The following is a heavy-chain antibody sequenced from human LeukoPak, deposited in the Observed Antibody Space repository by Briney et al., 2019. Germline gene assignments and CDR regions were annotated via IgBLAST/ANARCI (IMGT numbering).Heavy chain of an antibody. D-gene: IGHD2-15*01. J-gene: IGHJ4*02. Sequence: SETLSLTCAVYGGSFSGYYWSWIRQPPGKGLEWIGEINHSGSTNYNPSLKSRVTKSVDTSKNQFSLKLSSVTAADTAVYYCARLNCSGGSCYPDYWGQGTLVTVSS. CDR2: INHSGST. CDR1: GGSFSGYY. CDR3: ARLNCSGGSCYPDY. V-gene: IGHV4-34*01.